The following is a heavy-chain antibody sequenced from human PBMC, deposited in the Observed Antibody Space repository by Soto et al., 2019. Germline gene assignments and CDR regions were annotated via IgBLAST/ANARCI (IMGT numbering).Heavy chain of an antibody. Sequence: GGSLRLSCAASGFTFSSYAMHWVRQGPGKGLEWVAVISYDGSNKYYADSVKGRFTISRDNSKNTLYLQMNSLRAEDTAVYYCARGTLTGDEMYYDYVWGSSSNYYYYGMDVWGQGTTVTVSS. V-gene: IGHV3-30-3*01. CDR1: GFTFSSYA. CDR3: ARGTLTGDEMYYDYVWGSSSNYYYYGMDV. J-gene: IGHJ6*02. CDR2: ISYDGSNK. D-gene: IGHD3-16*01.